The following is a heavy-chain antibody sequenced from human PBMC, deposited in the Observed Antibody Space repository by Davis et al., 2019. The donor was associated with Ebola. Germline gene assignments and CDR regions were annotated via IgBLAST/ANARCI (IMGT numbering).Heavy chain of an antibody. CDR2: INPISGDT. Sequence: ASVKVSCKASGYTLTDYQMHWVRQAPGQGLEWMGGINPISGDTNYAEKFQGRVSMTRDTSSTTVYMELSRLRSDDTAVYHCARDLSYSYYYHYYGMDVWGQGTTVTVS. CDR1: GYTLTDYQ. J-gene: IGHJ6*02. CDR3: ARDLSYSYYYHYYGMDV. D-gene: IGHD3-10*01. V-gene: IGHV1-2*02.